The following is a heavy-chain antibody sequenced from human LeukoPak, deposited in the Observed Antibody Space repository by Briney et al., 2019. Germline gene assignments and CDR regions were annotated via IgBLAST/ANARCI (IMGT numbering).Heavy chain of an antibody. Sequence: GASVKVSCKASGYIFTSYGVSWVRQASGQGLEWMGWISAYNGNTLHAQKLQGRVTMTTDTSTSTAYMELRSLRSDDTAVYYCARTSLGQLHSSSWSLPNEYYYYGMDVWGQGTTVTVSS. CDR3: ARTSLGQLHSSSWSLPNEYYYYGMDV. D-gene: IGHD6-13*01. CDR2: ISAYNGNT. CDR1: GYIFTSYG. V-gene: IGHV1-18*01. J-gene: IGHJ6*02.